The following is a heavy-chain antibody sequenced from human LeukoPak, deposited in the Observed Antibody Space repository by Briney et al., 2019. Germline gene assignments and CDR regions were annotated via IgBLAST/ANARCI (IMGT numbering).Heavy chain of an antibody. CDR2: IYYSGSA. D-gene: IGHD3-3*01. CDR3: ARGFTDFWSGYYPMYYFDY. CDR1: GGSISSYY. V-gene: IGHV4-59*01. Sequence: SETLSLTCTVSGGSISSYYWSWIRQPPGKGLEWIGYIYYSGSANYNPSLKSRVTISVDTSKNQFSLKLSSVTAADTAVYYCARGFTDFWSGYYPMYYFDYWGQGTLVTVSS. J-gene: IGHJ4*02.